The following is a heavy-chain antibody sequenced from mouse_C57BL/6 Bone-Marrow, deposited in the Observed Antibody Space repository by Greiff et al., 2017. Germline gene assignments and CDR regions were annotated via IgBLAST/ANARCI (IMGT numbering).Heavy chain of an antibody. CDR3: ARFALTLD. J-gene: IGHJ2*01. CDR1: GYTFTDYY. V-gene: IGHV1-75*01. Sequence: QVQLQQSGPELVKPGASVKISCKASGYTFTDYYINWVKQRPGQGLEWLGWIFPGGGSTNFNEKFKSKATLTVHTSSSTAYMQLSSLTAEDSAVYYCARFALTLDWGQGTTLTVSS. D-gene: IGHD4-1*01. CDR2: IFPGGGST.